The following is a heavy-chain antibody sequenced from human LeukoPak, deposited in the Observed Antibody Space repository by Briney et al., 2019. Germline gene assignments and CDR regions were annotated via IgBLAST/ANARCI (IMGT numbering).Heavy chain of an antibody. Sequence: PSETLSLTCTVSGGSISSSSYYWGWTRQPPGKGLEWIGSIYYSGSTYYNPSLKSRVTISVDTSKNQFSLKLSSVTAADTAVYYCARVDSSSSEAFDIWGQGTMVTVSS. CDR3: ARVDSSSSEAFDI. J-gene: IGHJ3*02. CDR1: GGSISSSSYY. V-gene: IGHV4-39*07. D-gene: IGHD6-6*01. CDR2: IYYSGST.